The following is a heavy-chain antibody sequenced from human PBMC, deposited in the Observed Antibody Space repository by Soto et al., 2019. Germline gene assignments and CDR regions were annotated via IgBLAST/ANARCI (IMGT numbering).Heavy chain of an antibody. CDR3: ARVRTTGSHAFDY. D-gene: IGHD1-7*01. CDR2: IDASDSYT. Sequence: RGESLKISCKVSGYSFSNYWITWVRQMPGKGLEWMGRIDASDSYTDYSPSFKGHVALSVDKSINTAYLQWDSLKASDTAIYYCARVRTTGSHAFDYWGQGTLGTVSS. J-gene: IGHJ4*02. CDR1: GYSFSNYW. V-gene: IGHV5-10-1*01.